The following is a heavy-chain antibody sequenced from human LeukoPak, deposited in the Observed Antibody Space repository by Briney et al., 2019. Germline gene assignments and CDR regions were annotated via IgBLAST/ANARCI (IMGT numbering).Heavy chain of an antibody. CDR2: IYYSGST. J-gene: IGHJ4*02. CDR3: ARHEAAMVPFDY. D-gene: IGHD5-18*01. Sequence: SETLSLTCTVPGGSISSYYWSWIRQPPGKGLEWIGYIYYSGSTNYNPSLKSRVTISVDTSKNQFSLKLSSVTAEDTAVYYCARHEAAMVPFDYWGQGTLVTVSS. CDR1: GGSISSYY. V-gene: IGHV4-59*08.